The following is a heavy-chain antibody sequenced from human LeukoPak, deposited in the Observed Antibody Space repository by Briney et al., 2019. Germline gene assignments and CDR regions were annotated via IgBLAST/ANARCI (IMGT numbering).Heavy chain of an antibody. Sequence: GGSLRHSCAASGFTFSSYAMHWVRQAPGKGLEWVAVISYDGSNKYYADSVKGRFTISRDNSKNTLYLQMNSLRAEDTAVYYCARDPTWGLSTPDYWGQGTLVTVSS. V-gene: IGHV3-30*04. CDR2: ISYDGSNK. CDR3: ARDPTWGLSTPDY. J-gene: IGHJ4*02. D-gene: IGHD3-16*02. CDR1: GFTFSSYA.